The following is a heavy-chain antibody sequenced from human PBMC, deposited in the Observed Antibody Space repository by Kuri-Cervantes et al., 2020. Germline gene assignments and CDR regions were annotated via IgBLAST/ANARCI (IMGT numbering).Heavy chain of an antibody. CDR3: ARAGYGGTYYYYGMDV. V-gene: IGHV4-59*08. D-gene: IGHD4-23*01. CDR2: IYYSGST. J-gene: IGHJ6*02. CDR1: GGSISSYY. Sequence: SETLSLTCTVSGGSISSYYWSWIRQPPGKGLEWIGYIYYSGSTNYNPSLKSRVTISVGTSKNQFSLKLSSVTAADTAVYYCARAGYGGTYYYYGMDVWGQGTTVTVSS.